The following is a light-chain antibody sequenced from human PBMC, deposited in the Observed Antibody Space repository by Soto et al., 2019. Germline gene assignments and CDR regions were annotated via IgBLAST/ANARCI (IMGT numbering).Light chain of an antibody. V-gene: IGKV3-11*01. Sequence: EIVLTQSPATLSLSPGERATLSSGASQKFKSTIAWYQQKPGQAPRLLIYDASNRATGIPARFSGSGSGTDFTLTISSLEPEDFAVYYCQQRGNWPITFGQGTRLEIK. CDR1: QKFKST. CDR3: QQRGNWPIT. J-gene: IGKJ5*01. CDR2: DAS.